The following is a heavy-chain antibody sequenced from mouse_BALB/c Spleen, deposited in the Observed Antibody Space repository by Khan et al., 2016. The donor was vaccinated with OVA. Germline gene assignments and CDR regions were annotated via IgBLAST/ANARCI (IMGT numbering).Heavy chain of an antibody. V-gene: IGHV5-6-3*01. CDR1: GFTFSSYG. CDR2: INSNGGST. J-gene: IGHJ2*01. Sequence: EVQLVESGGGLVPPGGSLKLSCAASGFTFSSYGMSWVRQTQDKRLELVATINSNGGSTYYPDSVKGRFTISRDNAKNTLYLQMSRLSSEDTAMYYCARMTRTINWGQGTTLTVSS. CDR3: ARMTRTIN.